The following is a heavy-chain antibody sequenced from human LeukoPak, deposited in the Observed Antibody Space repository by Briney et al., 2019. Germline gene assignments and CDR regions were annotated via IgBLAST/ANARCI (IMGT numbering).Heavy chain of an antibody. J-gene: IGHJ3*02. CDR3: ARVGARPGANAFDI. Sequence: VKVSCKASGGTFSSYAISWVRQAPGQGLEWMGGIIPIFGTANYAQKFQGRVTITADESTSTAYMELSSLRPEDTAVYYCARVGARPGANAFDIWGQGTMVTVSS. D-gene: IGHD6-6*01. CDR2: IIPIFGTA. V-gene: IGHV1-69*13. CDR1: GGTFSSYA.